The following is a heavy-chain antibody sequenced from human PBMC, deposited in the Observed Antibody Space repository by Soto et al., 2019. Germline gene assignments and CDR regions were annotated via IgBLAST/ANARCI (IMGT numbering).Heavy chain of an antibody. V-gene: IGHV3-30-3*01. CDR3: ARAQSMLDGYTHYGLDV. D-gene: IGHD3-10*02. J-gene: IGHJ6*02. CDR2: ISYDGSNK. CDR1: GFTFSSYA. Sequence: PAGSLTLSCAVSGFTFSSYAIHWVRQAPVKGLEWVAVISYDGSNKYYSDSVKGRFTISRDNSQNPLYLQMNSLTAEDTAVYYCARAQSMLDGYTHYGLDVWGPGTPVHVSS.